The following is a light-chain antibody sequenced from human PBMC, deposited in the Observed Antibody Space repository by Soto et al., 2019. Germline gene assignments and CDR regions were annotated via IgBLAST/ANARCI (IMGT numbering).Light chain of an antibody. CDR2: DTS. CDR1: TGAVTSGHF. V-gene: IGLV7-46*01. CDR3: LLSYSGVRV. Sequence: QAVVTQEPSLTVSPGGTVTLTCAASTGAVTSGHFPFWFQQSPGQALRTLIYDTSNKHSSTPTRFSGSLLGGKAALTLSGAQPEDEADYYCLLSYSGVRVFGGGTKLTVL. J-gene: IGLJ3*02.